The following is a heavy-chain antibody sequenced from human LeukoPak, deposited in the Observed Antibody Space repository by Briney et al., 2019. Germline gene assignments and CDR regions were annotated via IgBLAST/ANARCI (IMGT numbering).Heavy chain of an antibody. CDR2: ISSSSSYI. Sequence: PGGSLRLSCAASGFTFSSYSMNWVRQAPGKGLEWVSSISSSSSYIYYADSVKGRFTISRDNAKNSLYLQMNSLRAEDTAVYYCARDGATPLRYFDWLPGCRGMDVWDQGTTVTVSS. CDR3: ARDGATPLRYFDWLPGCRGMDV. D-gene: IGHD3-9*01. V-gene: IGHV3-21*01. CDR1: GFTFSSYS. J-gene: IGHJ6*02.